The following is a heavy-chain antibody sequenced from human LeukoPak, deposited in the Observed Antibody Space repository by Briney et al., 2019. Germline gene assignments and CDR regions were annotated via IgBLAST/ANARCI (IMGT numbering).Heavy chain of an antibody. CDR3: ASSGSYRFDY. CDR2: ITASGTAM. J-gene: IGHJ4*02. Sequence: GGSLRLSREPSGFTFSTYSMNCVRQAPENGLEWVSHITASGTAMFYADSVKGRFTISRDNAKNSLYLQMNSLRDEDTAVYYCASSGSYRFDYWGQGTLVTVSS. V-gene: IGHV3-48*02. CDR1: GFTFSTYS. D-gene: IGHD1-26*01.